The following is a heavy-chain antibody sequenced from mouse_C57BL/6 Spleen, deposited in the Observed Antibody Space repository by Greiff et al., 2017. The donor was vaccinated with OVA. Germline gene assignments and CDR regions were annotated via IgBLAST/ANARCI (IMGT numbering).Heavy chain of an antibody. CDR1: GYTFTDYY. D-gene: IGHD3-2*02. J-gene: IGHJ3*01. CDR2: INPYNGGT. CDR3: ARPAQATRFAY. V-gene: IGHV1-19*01. Sequence: VQLKESGPVLVKPGASVKMSCKASGYTFTDYYMNWVKQSHGKSLEWIGVINPYNGGTSYNQKFKGKATLTVDKSSSTAYMELNSLTSEDSAVYYCARPAQATRFAYWGQGTLVTVSA.